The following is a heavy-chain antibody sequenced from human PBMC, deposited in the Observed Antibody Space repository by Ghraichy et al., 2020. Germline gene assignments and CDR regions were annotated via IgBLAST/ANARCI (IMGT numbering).Heavy chain of an antibody. J-gene: IGHJ4*02. V-gene: IGHV3-23*01. Sequence: GGSLRLSCAASGFTFSSYYMAWVRQAPGKGLEWVSDISGDGGGTNYVDSVKGRFTISRDNTKNTLYLQMNSLRAEDTAVYYCAKNRSYSIYAGSDSWGQGTPVTVSS. CDR1: GFTFSSYY. CDR2: ISGDGGGT. CDR3: AKNRSYSIYAGSDS. D-gene: IGHD4-11*01.